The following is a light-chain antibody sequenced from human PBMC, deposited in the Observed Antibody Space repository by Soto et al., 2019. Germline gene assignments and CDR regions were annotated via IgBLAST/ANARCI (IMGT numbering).Light chain of an antibody. J-gene: IGKJ1*01. Sequence: EIVLTQSPGTLSLSPGERATLSCRASQSVSRNYLAWYQRKPGQAPRLLIYGASSRATGIPDRFSGSGSGTDFTLTISRLEPEDFAVYYCQQHNDWPLTFGQGTKV. CDR3: QQHNDWPLT. CDR1: QSVSRNY. V-gene: IGKV3-20*01. CDR2: GAS.